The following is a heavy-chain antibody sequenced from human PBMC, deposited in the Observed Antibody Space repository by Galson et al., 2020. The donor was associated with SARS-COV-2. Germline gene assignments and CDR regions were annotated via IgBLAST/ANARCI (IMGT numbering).Heavy chain of an antibody. D-gene: IGHD3-22*01. J-gene: IGHJ4*02. V-gene: IGHV4-39*01. Sequence: SETLSLTCTVSDGSIISSSHYWVWIRQPPGKGLEWVGTVNFRGSTFYNPSLNSRVTISVDKSKNQFSLKLSSVTAADTAVYCCAGRDSSGYYHRLFYFDYGGQGALVTVSS. CDR1: DGSIISSSHY. CDR3: AGRDSSGYYHRLFYFDY. CDR2: VNFRGST.